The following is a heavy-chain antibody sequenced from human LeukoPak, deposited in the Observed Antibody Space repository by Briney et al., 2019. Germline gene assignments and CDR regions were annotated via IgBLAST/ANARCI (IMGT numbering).Heavy chain of an antibody. CDR3: ARHWDRIYSYRDGGY. Sequence: GGSLRLSCAASGFTFSNYWVNWVRQAPGKGLEWVANIKEDGSEKYYVDSVKGRFTISRDNAKNSLYLQMNSLRAEDMGVYYCARHWDRIYSYRDGGYWGQGTLVTVSS. D-gene: IGHD5-18*01. CDR1: GFTFSNYW. CDR2: IKEDGSEK. J-gene: IGHJ4*02. V-gene: IGHV3-7*01.